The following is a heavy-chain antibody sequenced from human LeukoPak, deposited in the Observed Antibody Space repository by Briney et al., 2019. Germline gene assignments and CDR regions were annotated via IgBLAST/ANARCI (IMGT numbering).Heavy chain of an antibody. CDR1: GGSISSYY. D-gene: IGHD6-13*01. CDR3: ATPGVAAAGTGYYYGMDV. J-gene: IGHJ6*02. Sequence: SETLSLTCTVSGGSISSYYWSWIRQPPGKGLEWIGYIYYSGSTNYNPSLKSRVTISVNTSKNQFSLKLSSVTAADTAVYYCATPGVAAAGTGYYYGMDVWGQGTTVTVSS. V-gene: IGHV4-59*12. CDR2: IYYSGST.